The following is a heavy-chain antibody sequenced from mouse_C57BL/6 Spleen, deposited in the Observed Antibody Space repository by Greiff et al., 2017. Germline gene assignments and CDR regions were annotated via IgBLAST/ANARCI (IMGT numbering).Heavy chain of an antibody. J-gene: IGHJ4*01. D-gene: IGHD1-1*01. Sequence: EVQLQQSGPELVKPGASVKISCKASGYSFTGYYMNWVKQSPEKSLEWIGVINPSTGGTTYNQKFKAKATLTVDKSSSTAYMHLKSLTSEDSAVYYCARWSDSSPYYAMDYWGQGTSVTVSS. CDR3: ARWSDSSPYYAMDY. V-gene: IGHV1-42*01. CDR2: INPSTGGT. CDR1: GYSFTGYY.